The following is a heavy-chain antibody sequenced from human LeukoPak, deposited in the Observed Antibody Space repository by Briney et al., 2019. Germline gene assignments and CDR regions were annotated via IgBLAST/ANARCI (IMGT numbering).Heavy chain of an antibody. V-gene: IGHV3-30*04. Sequence: GGSLRLSCAASGFTFSSYAMHWVRQAPGKGLEWVAVISYDGSNKYYADSVKGRFTISRDNSKNTLYLQMNSLRAEDTAVYYCAKGYSYGYTWSNSYYFDYWGQGTLVTVSS. CDR3: AKGYSYGYTWSNSYYFDY. J-gene: IGHJ4*02. CDR1: GFTFSSYA. CDR2: ISYDGSNK. D-gene: IGHD5-18*01.